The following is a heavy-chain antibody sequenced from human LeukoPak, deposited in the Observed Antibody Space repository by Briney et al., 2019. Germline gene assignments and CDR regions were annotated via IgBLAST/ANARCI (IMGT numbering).Heavy chain of an antibody. V-gene: IGHV4-38-2*02. Sequence: SETLSLTCTVSGYSISSGYYWGWIRQPPGKGLKWIGSISHSGSTYYNPSLKSRVTISVDTSKNQFSLKLSSVTAADTAVYYCARDGGYGSGELNWFDPWGQGTLVTVSS. J-gene: IGHJ5*01. CDR3: ARDGGYGSGELNWFDP. CDR1: GYSISSGYY. CDR2: ISHSGST. D-gene: IGHD3-10*01.